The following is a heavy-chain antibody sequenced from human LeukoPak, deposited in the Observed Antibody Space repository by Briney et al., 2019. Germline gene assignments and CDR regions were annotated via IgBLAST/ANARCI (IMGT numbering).Heavy chain of an antibody. CDR3: ARGRESFYYGSGSYRAYYFDY. J-gene: IGHJ4*02. V-gene: IGHV1-18*01. Sequence: ASVKVSCKASGYTFTSYGISWVRQAPGQGLEWMGWISAYNGNTNYAQKLQGRVTMTTDTSTSTAYMELRSLRSDDTAVYYCARGRESFYYGSGSYRAYYFDYWGQGTLVTVSS. CDR2: ISAYNGNT. D-gene: IGHD3-10*01. CDR1: GYTFTSYG.